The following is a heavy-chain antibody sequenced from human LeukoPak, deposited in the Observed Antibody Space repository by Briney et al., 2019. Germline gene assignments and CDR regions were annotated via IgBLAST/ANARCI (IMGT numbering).Heavy chain of an antibody. D-gene: IGHD3-3*01. J-gene: IGHJ4*02. CDR3: ARGDGYYTDIDY. CDR1: GGSISSYY. Sequence: PSETLSLTCTVSGGSISSYYWSWIRQPPGKGLEWIGYIYYSGSTNYNPSLKSRVTISVDTSRNQFFLKLNSVTAADTAVYYCARGDGYYTDIDYWGQGALVTVSS. CDR2: IYYSGST. V-gene: IGHV4-59*01.